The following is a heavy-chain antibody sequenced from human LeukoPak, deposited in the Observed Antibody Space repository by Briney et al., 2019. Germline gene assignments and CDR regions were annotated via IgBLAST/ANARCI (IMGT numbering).Heavy chain of an antibody. CDR1: GFTFVDHA. Sequence: PGRSLRLSCTGSGFTFVDHAMSRVRQAPGKGLEWVGFIRSKAYRGTTEYAASVKGRFTISRDDSASIAYLQMNSLKTEDTAVYYCARGPIQLWIHNAMDVWGQGTTVTVSS. CDR2: IRSKAYRGTT. J-gene: IGHJ6*02. V-gene: IGHV3-49*04. CDR3: ARGPIQLWIHNAMDV. D-gene: IGHD1-1*01.